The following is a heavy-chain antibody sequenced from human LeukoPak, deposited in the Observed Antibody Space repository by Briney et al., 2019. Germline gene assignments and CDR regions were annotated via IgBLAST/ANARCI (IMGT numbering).Heavy chain of an antibody. CDR3: AKDIQLST. J-gene: IGHJ3*01. CDR1: GFTFSVAA. CDR2: IGASGEST. Sequence: GGSLRLSCAASGFTFSVAAMTWARRAPGKGLEWVSLIGASGESTYYADSVKGRFTISRDNSKNTLSLQMNSLRVEDTAMYFCAKDIQLSTWGLGTMVTVSS. D-gene: IGHD5-24*01. V-gene: IGHV3-23*01.